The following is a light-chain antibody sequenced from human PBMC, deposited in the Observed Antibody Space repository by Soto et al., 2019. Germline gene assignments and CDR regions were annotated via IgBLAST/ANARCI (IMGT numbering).Light chain of an antibody. CDR3: QQRSNWPPT. V-gene: IGKV3-11*01. J-gene: IGKJ5*01. Sequence: EIVLTQSPATLSLSPGERATLSCRASQSVSSYLAWYQQKPGQAPRLLIYDASNRATGIPARFSGSESGTDFTLTISSLEPEDFAVYYCQQRSNWPPTFGQWTRLEIK. CDR1: QSVSSY. CDR2: DAS.